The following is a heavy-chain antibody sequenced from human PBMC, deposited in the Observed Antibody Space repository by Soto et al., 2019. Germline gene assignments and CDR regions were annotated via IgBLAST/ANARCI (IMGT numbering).Heavy chain of an antibody. D-gene: IGHD2-2*01. J-gene: IGHJ6*02. Sequence: GESLKISCKGSGYIFTNSWIGWVRQMPGKGPEWMGIIYPGDSDTRYSPSFQGQVTISADKSITTAYLQWSSLTASDTAMYYCARLQAAMPAAAGMDVWGQGTAVTVSS. V-gene: IGHV5-51*01. CDR3: ARLQAAMPAAAGMDV. CDR2: IYPGDSDT. CDR1: GYIFTNSW.